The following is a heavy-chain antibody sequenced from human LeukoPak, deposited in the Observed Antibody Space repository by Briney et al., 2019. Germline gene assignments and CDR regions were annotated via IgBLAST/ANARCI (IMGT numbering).Heavy chain of an antibody. V-gene: IGHV3-21*01. D-gene: IGHD4-23*01. CDR1: GFTFSSYS. J-gene: IGHJ4*02. CDR3: ARDLRHPVGGTSY. CDR2: ISPSSNYI. Sequence: GGSLRLSCAASGFTFSSYSMNRVRQAPGKGLEWVSSISPSSNYIYYADSVKGRFTISRDNAKTSLYLQMNSLRAEDTAVYCCARDLRHPVGGTSYWGQGTLVTVSS.